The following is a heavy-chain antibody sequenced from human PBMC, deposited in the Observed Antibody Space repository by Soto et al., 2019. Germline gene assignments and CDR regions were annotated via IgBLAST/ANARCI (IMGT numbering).Heavy chain of an antibody. CDR1: GGTFSSYA. D-gene: IGHD5-12*01. V-gene: IGHV1-69*12. CDR2: IIPIFGTA. Sequence: QVQLVQSGAEVKKPGSSVKVSCKASGGTFSSYAISWVRQAPGQGLEWMGGIIPIFGTANYAQKFQGRVTITADEATRTAYMELSSLRSEDTAVYYCARGSHSGYDSLGPFDYWGQGTLVTVSS. CDR3: ARGSHSGYDSLGPFDY. J-gene: IGHJ4*02.